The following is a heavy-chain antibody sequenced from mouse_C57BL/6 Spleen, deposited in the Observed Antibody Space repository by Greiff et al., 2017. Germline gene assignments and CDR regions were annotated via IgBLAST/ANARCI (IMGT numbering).Heavy chain of an antibody. J-gene: IGHJ4*01. D-gene: IGHD2-1*01. CDR3: ARPGNDAMDY. CDR2: ISSGSSTI. CDR1: GFTFSDYG. V-gene: IGHV5-17*01. Sequence: VHVQQSGGGLVKPGGSLKLSCAASGFTFSDYGMHWVRQAPEKGLEWVAYISSGSSTIYYADTVKGRFTISRDNAKNTLFLQMTSLRSEDTAMYYCARPGNDAMDYWGQGTSVTVSS.